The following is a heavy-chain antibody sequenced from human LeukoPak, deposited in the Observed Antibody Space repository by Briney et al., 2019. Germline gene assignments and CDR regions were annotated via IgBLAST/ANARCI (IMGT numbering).Heavy chain of an antibody. V-gene: IGHV3-7*01. CDR2: IKQDGSEK. Sequence: GGSLRLSCAASGFTFSSYWMSWVRQAPGKGLEWVANIKQDGSEKYYVDSVKGRFTISRDNAKNSLYLQMNSLRAEDTAVYYCARDGIVLMVYANFFDYWGQGTLVTVSS. J-gene: IGHJ4*02. CDR3: ARDGIVLMVYANFFDY. CDR1: GFTFSSYW. D-gene: IGHD2-8*01.